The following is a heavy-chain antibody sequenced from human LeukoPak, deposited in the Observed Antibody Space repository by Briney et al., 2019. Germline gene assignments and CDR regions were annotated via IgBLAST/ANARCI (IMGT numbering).Heavy chain of an antibody. V-gene: IGHV3-23*01. CDR1: GFTFSSYG. Sequence: GGSLRLSCAASGFTFSSYGMDWVRQAPGKGLEWVSGMSGSGSSTYYADSVKGRFTISRDNSKNTLYLQMSSLRAEDTAVYYCAKTYTSSRAHYYYYYYMGVWGKGTTVTISS. CDR2: MSGSGSST. D-gene: IGHD6-13*01. J-gene: IGHJ6*03. CDR3: AKTYTSSRAHYYYYYYMGV.